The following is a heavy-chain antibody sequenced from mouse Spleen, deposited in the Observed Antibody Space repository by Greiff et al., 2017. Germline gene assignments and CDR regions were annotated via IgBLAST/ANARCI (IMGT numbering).Heavy chain of an antibody. CDR3: ARHGRAYGSSYAWFAY. V-gene: IGHV5-12*01. Sequence: EVMLVESGGGLVQPGGSLKLSCAASGFTFSDYYMYWVRQTPEKRLEWVAYISNGGGSTYYPDTVKGRFTISRDNAKNTLYLQMSRLKSEDTAMYYCARHGRAYGSSYAWFAYWGQGTLVTVSA. CDR1: GFTFSDYY. J-gene: IGHJ3*01. CDR2: ISNGGGST. D-gene: IGHD1-1*01.